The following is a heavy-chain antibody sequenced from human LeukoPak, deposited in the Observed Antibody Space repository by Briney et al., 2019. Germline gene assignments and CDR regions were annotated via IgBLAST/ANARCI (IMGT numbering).Heavy chain of an antibody. Sequence: PGGSLSPSCAVSGFTFSSFAMSWVRQAPGKGLEWVSAISGSVGRTYYADSVKGRFTISRHNSKHTLYLQMNSLRAEPPAVYYCAKDSVHSLFYFWGGYFSPQYYYYMDVWGKGTTVTVSS. CDR2: ISGSVGRT. CDR3: AKDSVHSLFYFWGGYFSPQYYYYMDV. V-gene: IGHV3-23*01. J-gene: IGHJ6*03. CDR1: GFTFSSFA. D-gene: IGHD3-3*01.